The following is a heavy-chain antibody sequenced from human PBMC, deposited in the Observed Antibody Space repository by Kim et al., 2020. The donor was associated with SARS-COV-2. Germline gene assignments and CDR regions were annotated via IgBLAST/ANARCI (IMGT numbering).Heavy chain of an antibody. V-gene: IGHV4-59*01. Sequence: SDTLSLTCTVSGASIYTFYWSWIRQPPGKALEWIGYGYYSGSTNYNPSLKSRVTISVDTSESQISLKLSSVTAADTAVYFCAGDLYYYGSGRPRWFDPWGQGILVTVSS. D-gene: IGHD3-10*01. CDR3: AGDLYYYGSGRPRWFDP. J-gene: IGHJ5*02. CDR1: GASIYTFY. CDR2: GYYSGST.